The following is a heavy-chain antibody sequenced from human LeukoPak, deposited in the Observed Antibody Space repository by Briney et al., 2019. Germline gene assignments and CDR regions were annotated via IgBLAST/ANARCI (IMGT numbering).Heavy chain of an antibody. J-gene: IGHJ5*02. Sequence: GGSLRLSCAVSGFTFSSYWMTWVRQAPGKGLEWVANIKQDGSDTYSVDSVKGRFTISRDNAKNSLYLEMNSLRVEDTAVYYCARDLHYYGSGPWGQGTLVTVSS. CDR2: IKQDGSDT. V-gene: IGHV3-7*01. D-gene: IGHD3-10*01. CDR3: ARDLHYYGSGP. CDR1: GFTFSSYW.